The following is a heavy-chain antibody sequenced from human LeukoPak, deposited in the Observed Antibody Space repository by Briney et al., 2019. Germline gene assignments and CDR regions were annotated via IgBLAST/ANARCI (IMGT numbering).Heavy chain of an antibody. CDR2: ISGSGSGGST. CDR3: AGDGVDYGDGRDAALKAEYFQH. J-gene: IGHJ1*01. V-gene: IGHV3-23*01. CDR1: GFTFSSSA. D-gene: IGHD4-17*01. Sequence: GGSLRLSCAASGFTFSSSAMSWVRQAPGKGLEWVSSISGSGSGGSTYYADSVKGRFTISRDNAKNSLYLQMNSLRAEDTAVYYCAGDGVDYGDGRDAALKAEYFQHWGQGTLVTVSS.